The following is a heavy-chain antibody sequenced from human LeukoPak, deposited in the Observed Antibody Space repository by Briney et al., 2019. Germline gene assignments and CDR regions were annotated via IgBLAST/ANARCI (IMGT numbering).Heavy chain of an antibody. D-gene: IGHD1-1*01. CDR1: GGSISSYY. V-gene: IGHV4-59*12. J-gene: IGHJ5*02. Sequence: SETLSLTCTVSGGSISSYYWSWIRQPPGKGLEWIGSINYSGSTYYNPSLKSRVTISVDTSKNQFSLKLSSVTAADTAVYYCARENGYGINWFDPWGQGTLVTVSS. CDR2: INYSGST. CDR3: ARENGYGINWFDP.